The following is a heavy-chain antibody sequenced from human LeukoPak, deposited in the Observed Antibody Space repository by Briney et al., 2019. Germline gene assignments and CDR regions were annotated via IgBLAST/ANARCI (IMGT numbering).Heavy chain of an antibody. D-gene: IGHD3-10*01. Sequence: PGGSLRLSCAASGFTFSSYGMHWVRQAPGKGLEWVAFIRYDGSNKYYADSVKGRFTISRDNSKNTLYLQMNSLRAEDTAVHYCAKDPIRFGELLTSFDPWGQGTLVTVSS. V-gene: IGHV3-30*02. J-gene: IGHJ5*02. CDR1: GFTFSSYG. CDR2: IRYDGSNK. CDR3: AKDPIRFGELLTSFDP.